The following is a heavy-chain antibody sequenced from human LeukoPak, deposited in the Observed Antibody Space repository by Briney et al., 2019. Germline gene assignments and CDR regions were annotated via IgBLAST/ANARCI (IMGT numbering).Heavy chain of an antibody. D-gene: IGHD2-8*02. Sequence: GGSLRLSCAASGFTFSTFAMIWVRQPPGKGLEWVSSIFPSGGEIHYADSVRGRFTISRDNSKSTLSLQMNSLRAEDAAIYYCATYRRVLLPFESWGQGTLVTVSS. CDR2: IFPSGGEI. CDR3: ATYRRVLLPFES. CDR1: GFTFSTFA. V-gene: IGHV3-23*01. J-gene: IGHJ4*02.